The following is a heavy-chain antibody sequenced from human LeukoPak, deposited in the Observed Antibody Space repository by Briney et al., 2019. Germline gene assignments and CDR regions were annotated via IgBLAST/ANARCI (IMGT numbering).Heavy chain of an antibody. D-gene: IGHD3-22*01. CDR2: INHSGST. CDR3: ARASGEEVVIHFDY. J-gene: IGHJ4*02. Sequence: KPSETLSLTGAVYGGSFSAYYWSWIRQPPGKGLEWIGEINHSGSTNYNPSLKSRVTISVDTSKNQFSLKLSSVTAADTAVYYCARASGEEVVIHFDYWGQGTLVTVSS. CDR1: GGSFSAYY. V-gene: IGHV4-34*01.